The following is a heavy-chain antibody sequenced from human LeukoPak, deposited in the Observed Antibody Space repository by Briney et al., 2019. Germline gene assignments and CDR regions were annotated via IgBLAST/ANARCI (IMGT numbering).Heavy chain of an antibody. Sequence: PGGSLRLSCAASGFTFSSYAMSWVRQAPGKGLEWVSAISGSGGSTYYADSVKGRFTISRDNSKNTLYLQMNSLRAEDTAVYYCAKDRSSKPYYYYYYMDVWGKGTTVTVSS. CDR3: AKDRSSKPYYYYYYMDV. J-gene: IGHJ6*03. D-gene: IGHD2-2*01. V-gene: IGHV3-23*01. CDR2: ISGSGGST. CDR1: GFTFSSYA.